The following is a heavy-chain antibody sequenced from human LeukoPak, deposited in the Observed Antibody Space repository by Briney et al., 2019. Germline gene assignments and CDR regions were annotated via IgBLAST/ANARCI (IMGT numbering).Heavy chain of an antibody. D-gene: IGHD5-12*01. Sequence: ASVKVSCKASGGTFSSYAISWVRQAPGQGLEWMGRIIPILGIANYAQKFQGRVTITADKSTSTAYMELSSLTSDDTAVYYCARPGDSGSGPYYFDQWGQGTLVTVSS. J-gene: IGHJ4*02. CDR2: IIPILGIA. CDR3: ARPGDSGSGPYYFDQ. CDR1: GGTFSSYA. V-gene: IGHV1-69*04.